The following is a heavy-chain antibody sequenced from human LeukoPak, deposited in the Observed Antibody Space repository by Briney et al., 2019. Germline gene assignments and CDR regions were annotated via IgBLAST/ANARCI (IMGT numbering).Heavy chain of an antibody. V-gene: IGHV3-48*03. CDR1: GFTFSGSA. CDR3: ARGPSIAARYDAFDI. CDR2: ISSSGNTI. D-gene: IGHD6-6*01. J-gene: IGHJ3*02. Sequence: GGSLRLSCAASGFTFSGSAMHWVRQAPGKGLEWVSYISSSGNTISYADSVKGRFTISRDNAKNSLYLQVISLRAEDTAVYYCARGPSIAARYDAFDIWGQGTMVTVSS.